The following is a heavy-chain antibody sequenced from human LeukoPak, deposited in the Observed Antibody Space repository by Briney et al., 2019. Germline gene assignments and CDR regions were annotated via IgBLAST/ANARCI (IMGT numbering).Heavy chain of an antibody. V-gene: IGHV5-51*01. Sequence: GESLKISCKGSGYSFTCYWIGWVRQMPGKGLEWMGIIYPGDSDTRYSPSFQGQVTISADKSISTAYLQWSSLKASDTAMYYCARRYYYDSSGHYYFDYWGQGTLVTVSS. D-gene: IGHD3-22*01. CDR3: ARRYYYDSSGHYYFDY. J-gene: IGHJ4*02. CDR2: IYPGDSDT. CDR1: GYSFTCYW.